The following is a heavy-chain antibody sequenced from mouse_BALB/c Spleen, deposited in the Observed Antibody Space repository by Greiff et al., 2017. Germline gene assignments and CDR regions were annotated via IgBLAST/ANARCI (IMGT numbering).Heavy chain of an antibody. Sequence: QVHVKQSGAELVKPGASVKLSCKASGYTFTSYYMYWVKQRPGQGLEWIGEINPSNGGTNFNEKFKSKATLTVDKSSSTAYMQLSSLTSEDSAVYYCTRKRFDYWGQGTTLTVSS. J-gene: IGHJ2*01. CDR1: GYTFTSYY. CDR2: INPSNGGT. CDR3: TRKRFDY. V-gene: IGHV1S81*02.